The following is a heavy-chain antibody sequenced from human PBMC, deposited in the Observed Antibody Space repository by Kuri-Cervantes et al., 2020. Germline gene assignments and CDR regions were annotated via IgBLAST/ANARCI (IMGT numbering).Heavy chain of an antibody. CDR2: IYYSGST. CDR1: GGSISSSSYY. CDR3: ARYFSDKYCSGGSCLWFDP. D-gene: IGHD2-15*01. Sequence: SETLSLTCTVSGGSISSSSYYWGWIRQPPGKGLEWIGSIYYSGSTYYNPSLKSRVTISVDTSKNQFSLKLSSVTAADTAVYYCARYFSDKYCSGGSCLWFDPWGQGTLVTVSS. V-gene: IGHV4-39*07. J-gene: IGHJ5*02.